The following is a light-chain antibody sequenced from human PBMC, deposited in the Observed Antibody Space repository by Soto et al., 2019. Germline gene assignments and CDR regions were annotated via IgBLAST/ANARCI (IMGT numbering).Light chain of an antibody. V-gene: IGKV1-5*03. CDR3: QQYNNHPLT. J-gene: IGKJ4*01. Sequence: DIQMTPSPSTLSAYVGARVTITCRARQSLSSWVAWYQQKPGKDPKLLIYKASSLESRVTSSFSGSGSGTEFTLTISSLQPDDFATYYCQQYNNHPLTFGGGTKVDIK. CDR1: QSLSSW. CDR2: KAS.